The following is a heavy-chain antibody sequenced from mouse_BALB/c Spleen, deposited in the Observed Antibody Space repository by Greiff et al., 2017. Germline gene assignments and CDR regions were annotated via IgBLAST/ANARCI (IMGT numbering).Heavy chain of an antibody. V-gene: IGHV5-17*02. CDR3: ARSQMYYYAMDY. J-gene: IGHJ4*01. CDR1: GFTFSSFG. Sequence: EVQRVESGGGLVQPGGSRKLSCAASGFTFSSFGMHWVRQAPEKGLEWVAYISSGSSTIYYADTVKGRFTISRDNPKNTLFLQMTSLRSEDTAMYYCARSQMYYYAMDYWGQGTSVTVSS. CDR2: ISSGSSTI.